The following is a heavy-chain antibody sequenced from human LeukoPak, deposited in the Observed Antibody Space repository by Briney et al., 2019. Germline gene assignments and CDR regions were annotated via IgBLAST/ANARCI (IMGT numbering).Heavy chain of an antibody. Sequence: GRSLRLSCAASGFTFSSYGMHWVRQAPGKGLEWVAVISYDGSNKYYADSVKGRFTISRDNSKNTLYLQMNSLRAEDTAVYYCEVSYSPSYWGQGTLVTVSS. CDR3: EVSYSPSY. J-gene: IGHJ4*02. CDR2: ISYDGSNK. D-gene: IGHD3-10*01. CDR1: GFTFSSYG. V-gene: IGHV3-30*03.